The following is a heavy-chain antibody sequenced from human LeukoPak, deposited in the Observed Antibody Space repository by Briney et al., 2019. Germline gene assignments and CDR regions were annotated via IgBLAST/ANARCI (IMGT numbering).Heavy chain of an antibody. CDR3: ARESRGGSSGWTINYYYYYMDV. Sequence: SQTLSLTCAISGHSVSSNSAAWNWIRQSPSRGLEWLGRTYYRSKRYNDYAVSVKSRITINPDTSKNQFSLQLNSVTPEDTAVYYCARESRGGSSGWTINYYYYYMDVWGKGTTVTVSS. D-gene: IGHD6-19*01. J-gene: IGHJ6*03. V-gene: IGHV6-1*01. CDR1: GHSVSSNSAA. CDR2: TYYRSKRYN.